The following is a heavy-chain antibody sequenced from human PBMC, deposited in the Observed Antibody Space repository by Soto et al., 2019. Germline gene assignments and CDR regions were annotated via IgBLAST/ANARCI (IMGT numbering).Heavy chain of an antibody. Sequence: ASVKVSCKASGYTFTSYAMHWVRQAPGQRLEWMGGIDAGDGKTNYSQKFQGRVTMTEDTSTDTAYMELSSLRSEDTAVYYCARDHGGSIAAAGPEYFQHWGQGTLVTVSS. CDR3: ARDHGGSIAAAGPEYFQH. J-gene: IGHJ1*01. CDR1: GYTFTSYA. V-gene: IGHV1-3*01. D-gene: IGHD6-13*01. CDR2: IDAGDGKT.